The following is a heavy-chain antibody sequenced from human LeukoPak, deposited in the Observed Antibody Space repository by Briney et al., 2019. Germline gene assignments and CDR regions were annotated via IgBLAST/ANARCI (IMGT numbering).Heavy chain of an antibody. J-gene: IGHJ5*02. V-gene: IGHV1-69*04. CDR3: ARVPNHYGDYVYNWFDP. Sequence: SVKVSCKASGGTFSSYAISWVRQAPGQGLEWMGRIIPILGIANYAQKFQGRVTITADKSTSTAYMELSSPRSEDTAVYYCARVPNHYGDYVYNWFDPWGQGTLVTVSS. D-gene: IGHD4-17*01. CDR1: GGTFSSYA. CDR2: IIPILGIA.